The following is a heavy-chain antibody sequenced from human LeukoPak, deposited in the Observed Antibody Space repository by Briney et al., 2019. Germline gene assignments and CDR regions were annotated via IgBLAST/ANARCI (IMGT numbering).Heavy chain of an antibody. CDR1: GFTFSSYG. Sequence: GGSLRLSCAASGFTFSSYGMHWVRQAPGKGLEWVAFIRYDGSNKYYADSVKGRFTISRDNSKNTLYLQMNSLRAEDTAVYYCAKDSDDILTGYNWFDPWGQGTLVTVSS. D-gene: IGHD3-9*01. CDR2: IRYDGSNK. CDR3: AKDSDDILTGYNWFDP. V-gene: IGHV3-30*02. J-gene: IGHJ5*02.